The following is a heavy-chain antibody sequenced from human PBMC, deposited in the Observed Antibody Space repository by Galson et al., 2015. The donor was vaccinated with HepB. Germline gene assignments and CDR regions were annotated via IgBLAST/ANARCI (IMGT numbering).Heavy chain of an antibody. J-gene: IGHJ4*02. Sequence: SLRLSCAASGFTFSSYSMNWVHQAPGKGLEWVSSISSSSSYIYYADSVKGRFTISRDNAKNSLYLQMNSLRAEDTAVYYCASLGSYGSIKFDYWGQGTLVTVSS. CDR3: ASLGSYGSIKFDY. CDR2: ISSSSSYI. CDR1: GFTFSSYS. V-gene: IGHV3-21*01. D-gene: IGHD5-18*01.